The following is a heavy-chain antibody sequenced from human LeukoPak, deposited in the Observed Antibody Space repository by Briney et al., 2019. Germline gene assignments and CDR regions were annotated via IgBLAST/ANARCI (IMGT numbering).Heavy chain of an antibody. D-gene: IGHD5-24*01. Sequence: GGSLRLSCAASGFTFSSYSMNWVRQAPGKGLEWVSRIKPDGSYTNYADSVKGRFTISRDNAKNTVHLQMSSLRGDDTAVYYCGRDLERWGPGTLVTVSA. J-gene: IGHJ4*02. V-gene: IGHV3-74*01. CDR3: GRDLER. CDR1: GFTFSSYS. CDR2: IKPDGSYT.